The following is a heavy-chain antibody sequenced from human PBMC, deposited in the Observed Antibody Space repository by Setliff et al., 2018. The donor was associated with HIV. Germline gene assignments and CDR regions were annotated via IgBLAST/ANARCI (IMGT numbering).Heavy chain of an antibody. J-gene: IGHJ4*02. Sequence: ASVKVSCKASGSIFTGYYIHWVRQAPGQGLEWMARISAHSGATDYLQSLQGRVTVTRDTSINTAYLELRGLSSDDTAIYFCAYTSITTRRFDYWGQGTLVT. CDR3: AYTSITTRRFDY. D-gene: IGHD1-1*01. V-gene: IGHV1-2*06. CDR1: GSIFTGYY. CDR2: ISAHSGAT.